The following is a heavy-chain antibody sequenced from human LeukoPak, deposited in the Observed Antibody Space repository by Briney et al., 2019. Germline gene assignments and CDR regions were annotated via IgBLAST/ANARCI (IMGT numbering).Heavy chain of an antibody. CDR2: IYYSGST. CDR1: GGSISSADYY. D-gene: IGHD3-22*01. J-gene: IGHJ3*02. Sequence: SETLSLTCTVSGGSISSADYYWSWIRQPPGKGLEWIGYIYYSGSTSYNPSLKSRVTISVDTSKNQFSLKLSSVTAADTAVYYCARRAQYYYDRDIEAFDIWGQGTMVTVSS. V-gene: IGHV4-30-4*08. CDR3: ARRAQYYYDRDIEAFDI.